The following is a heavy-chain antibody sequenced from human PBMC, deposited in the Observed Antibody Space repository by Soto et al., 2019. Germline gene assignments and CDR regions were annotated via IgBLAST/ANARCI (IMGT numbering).Heavy chain of an antibody. CDR3: ARVPTP. CDR2: IYHSEST. V-gene: IGHV4-30-2*01. CDR1: GGSISSGGYS. J-gene: IGHJ5*02. Sequence: QLQLQESGSGLVKPSQTLSLTCAVSGGSISSGGYSWSWIRQPPGKGLEWIVYIYHSESTYYNPSLKSRVTMSEDRSKNQSSLQRSSVTAADTAVYYCARVPTPWGHGTLVTVSS.